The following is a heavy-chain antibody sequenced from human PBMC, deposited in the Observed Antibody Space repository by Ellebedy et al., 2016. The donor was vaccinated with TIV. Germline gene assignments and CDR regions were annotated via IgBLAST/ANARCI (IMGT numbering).Heavy chain of an antibody. CDR1: GFTFSSYA. D-gene: IGHD3-10*01. CDR2: ISGSGGST. Sequence: GESLKISXAASGFTFSSYAMSWVRQAPGKGLEWVSAISGSGGSTYYADSVKGRFTISRDNSKNTLYLQMNSLRAEDTAVYYCLVLLWFGELQWGQGTLVTVSS. V-gene: IGHV3-23*01. CDR3: LVLLWFGELQ. J-gene: IGHJ4*02.